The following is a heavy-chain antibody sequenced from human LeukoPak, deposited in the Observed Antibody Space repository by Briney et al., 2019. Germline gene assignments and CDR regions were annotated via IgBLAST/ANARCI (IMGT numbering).Heavy chain of an antibody. J-gene: IGHJ6*02. Sequence: GGSLRLSCAASGFTFSAYGINWVRQAPGKGLEWVSYISSTSSTIHYADAVKGRFTISRDNAKNSLYLQMNSLRDEDTAVYYCARRSYGMDVWGQGTTVPVSS. CDR2: ISSTSSTI. CDR1: GFTFSAYG. CDR3: ARRSYGMDV. V-gene: IGHV3-48*02.